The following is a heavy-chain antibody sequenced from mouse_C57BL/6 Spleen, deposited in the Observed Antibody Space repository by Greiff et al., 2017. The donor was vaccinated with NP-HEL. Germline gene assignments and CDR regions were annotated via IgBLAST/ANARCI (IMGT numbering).Heavy chain of an antibody. J-gene: IGHJ2*01. CDR1: GYSITSDY. CDR3: ARAHKYNGSSYDYFDY. CDR2: ISYSGST. V-gene: IGHV3-8*01. Sequence: VQLQQSGPGLAKPSQSLSLTCSVTGYSITSDYWNWIRKFPGNKLEYMGYISYSGSTYYNPSLKSRISITRDTFKNQYYLQLNSMTTEDTATYYCARAHKYNGSSYDYFDYWGQGTTLTVSS. D-gene: IGHD1-1*01.